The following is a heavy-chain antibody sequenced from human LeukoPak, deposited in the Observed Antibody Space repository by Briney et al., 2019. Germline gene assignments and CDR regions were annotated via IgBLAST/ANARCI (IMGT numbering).Heavy chain of an antibody. CDR1: GYTLTELS. Sequence: ASVKVSCKVSGYTLTELSMHWVRQAPGKGLEWMGGFDPEDGETIYAQKFQGRVTMTEDTSTDTAYMELSSLRSEDTAVYYCARDSQETRWGYYYGSGVLYGIDYWGQGTLVTVSS. V-gene: IGHV1-24*01. D-gene: IGHD3-10*01. CDR2: FDPEDGET. CDR3: ARDSQETRWGYYYGSGVLYGIDY. J-gene: IGHJ4*02.